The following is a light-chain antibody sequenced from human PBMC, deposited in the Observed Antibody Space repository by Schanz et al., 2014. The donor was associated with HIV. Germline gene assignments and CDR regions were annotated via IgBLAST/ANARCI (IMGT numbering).Light chain of an antibody. Sequence: QSALTQPASVSGAPGQSITLSCTGTSSDIGGYNVVSWYQQHPGKAPRLIIHEVSKRPSGVPARFSGSKSGNTASLTISGLQAEDEADYYCCSYAGSYTWVFGGGTKLTVL. CDR2: EVS. V-gene: IGLV2-11*01. CDR1: SSDIGGYNV. CDR3: CSYAGSYTWV. J-gene: IGLJ3*02.